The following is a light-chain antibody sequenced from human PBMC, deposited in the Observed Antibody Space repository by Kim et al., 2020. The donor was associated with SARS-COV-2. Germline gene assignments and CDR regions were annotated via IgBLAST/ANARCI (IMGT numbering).Light chain of an antibody. V-gene: IGKV3-20*01. CDR1: QSVSSSY. CDR2: GAS. J-gene: IGKJ2*01. CDR3: QQYGSAPRT. Sequence: LAPGERAALACRASQSVSSSYLAWYQQKPGQAPRLLIYGASTRATGIPDRFSGSGSGTDFSLTISRLEPEDSAVYYCQQYGSAPRTFGQGTKLEIK.